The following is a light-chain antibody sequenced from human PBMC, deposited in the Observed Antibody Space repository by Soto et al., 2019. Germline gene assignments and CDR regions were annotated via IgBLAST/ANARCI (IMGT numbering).Light chain of an antibody. V-gene: IGKV1-9*01. Sequence: IQLNQSPSSLSASVGDRVTITCRASQDINTKLAWYQQKPGKAPKLLIYAASSLQSGVPLRFSGSGSGTDFSLPISSLQTEDFATYYCQQLNGYPMFTFVPGTKVDIK. CDR1: QDINTK. J-gene: IGKJ3*01. CDR2: AAS. CDR3: QQLNGYPMFT.